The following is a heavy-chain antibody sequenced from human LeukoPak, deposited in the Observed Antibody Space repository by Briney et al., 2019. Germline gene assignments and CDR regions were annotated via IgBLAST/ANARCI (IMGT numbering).Heavy chain of an antibody. Sequence: GGSLRLSCAASGFTFSSYGMHWVRQAPGKGLEWVSRINPDGTTTSYADSVKGRFTISRDNAKDTVYLQMNSLRAEDTAVYYCARVSIGWYSFDYWGQGTLVTVSS. V-gene: IGHV3-74*01. CDR3: ARVSIGWYSFDY. D-gene: IGHD6-19*01. CDR2: INPDGTTT. J-gene: IGHJ4*02. CDR1: GFTFSSYG.